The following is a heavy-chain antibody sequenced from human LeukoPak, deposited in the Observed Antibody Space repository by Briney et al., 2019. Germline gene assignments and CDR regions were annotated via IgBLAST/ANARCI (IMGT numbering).Heavy chain of an antibody. V-gene: IGHV1-69*05. Sequence: GASVKVSCKASGGTFSSYAISWVRQAPGQGLEWMGRIIPIFGTANCAQKFQGRVTITTDESTSTAYMELSSLRSEDTAVYYCARDGRQLGIFDYWGQGTLVTVSS. J-gene: IGHJ4*02. CDR3: ARDGRQLGIFDY. CDR1: GGTFSSYA. D-gene: IGHD6-6*01. CDR2: IIPIFGTA.